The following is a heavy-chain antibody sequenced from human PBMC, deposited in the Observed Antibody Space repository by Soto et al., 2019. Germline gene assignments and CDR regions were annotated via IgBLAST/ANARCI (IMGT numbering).Heavy chain of an antibody. CDR2: INHSGST. CDR1: SGSFSGYY. D-gene: IGHD2-21*02. CDR3: ARPSYCGGDCYSGIYYYGMDV. V-gene: IGHV4-34*01. Sequence: SETLSLTCAVYSGSFSGYYWSWIRQPPGKGLEWIGEINHSGSTNYNPSLKSRVTISVDTSKNQFSLKLSSVTAADTAVYYCARPSYCGGDCYSGIYYYGMDVWGQGTTVT. J-gene: IGHJ6*02.